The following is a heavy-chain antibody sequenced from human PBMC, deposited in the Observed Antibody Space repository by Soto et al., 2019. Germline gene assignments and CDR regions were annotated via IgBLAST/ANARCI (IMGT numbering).Heavy chain of an antibody. V-gene: IGHV4-34*01. J-gene: IGHJ4*02. CDR1: GGSFRGYY. Sequence: SETLSLTFAIHGGSFRGYYRSLIRQPPRKGLEWIGEINQNGNTNYNPSHNSRVTISENTSKHQLSHNLTSENAPDTPVYYCGRDGAYSDSCMLRWGQGTLVTVSS. CDR3: GRDGAYSDSCMLR. CDR2: INQNGNT. D-gene: IGHD3-22*01.